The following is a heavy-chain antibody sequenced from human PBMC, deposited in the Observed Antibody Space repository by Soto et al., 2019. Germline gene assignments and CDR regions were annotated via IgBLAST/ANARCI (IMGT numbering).Heavy chain of an antibody. D-gene: IGHD6-19*01. CDR3: ARVAVAGTASAFDI. CDR1: GFTFSSYS. V-gene: IGHV3-21*01. CDR2: ISSSSSYI. J-gene: IGHJ3*02. Sequence: GGSLRLSCAASGFTFSSYSMNWVRQAPGKGLEWVSSISSSSSYIYYADSVKGRFTISRDNAKNSLYLQMNSLRAEDTAVYYCARVAVAGTASAFDIWGQGTMVTVPS.